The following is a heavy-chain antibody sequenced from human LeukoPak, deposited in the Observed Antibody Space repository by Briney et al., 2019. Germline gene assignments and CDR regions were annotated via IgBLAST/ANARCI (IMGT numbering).Heavy chain of an antibody. CDR2: LSSSGSAF. V-gene: IGHV3-48*03. J-gene: IGHJ4*02. Sequence: GGALRLSCVDSGFTFRSYEMNWVRQAPGKGLEWIAYLSSSGSAFSYADSVKGRFTIARDNAKNSGYLEMNSLRADDTAVYYCAKDLLAIAVAGTWGKGTLVTVSS. D-gene: IGHD6-19*01. CDR1: GFTFRSYE. CDR3: AKDLLAIAVAGT.